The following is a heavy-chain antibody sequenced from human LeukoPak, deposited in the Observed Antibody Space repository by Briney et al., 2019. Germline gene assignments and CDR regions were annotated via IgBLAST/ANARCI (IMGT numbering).Heavy chain of an antibody. CDR3: AATGSGSYYVFAFDI. D-gene: IGHD3-10*01. CDR2: IIPIFGTA. V-gene: IGHV1-69*05. J-gene: IGHJ3*02. CDR1: GGTFSSYA. Sequence: ASVKVSCKASGGTFSSYAISWVRQAPGQGLEWMGGIIPIFGTANYAQKFQGRVTITTDESTSTAYVELSSLRSEDTAVYYCAATGSGSYYVFAFDIWGQGTMVTVSS.